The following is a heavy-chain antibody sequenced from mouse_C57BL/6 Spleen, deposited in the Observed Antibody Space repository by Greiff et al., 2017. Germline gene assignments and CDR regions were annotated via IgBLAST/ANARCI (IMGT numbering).Heavy chain of an antibody. CDR3: ARQGSSGYDY. CDR1: GYTFTSYW. Sequence: VQLQQPGAELVRPGSSVKLSCKASGYTFTSYWMDWVKQRPGQGLEWIGNIYPSDSETHYNQKFKDKATLTVDKSSSTAYMQLSSLTSEDSAVXYCARQGSSGYDYWGQGTTLTVSS. CDR2: IYPSDSET. V-gene: IGHV1-61*01. J-gene: IGHJ2*01. D-gene: IGHD3-2*02.